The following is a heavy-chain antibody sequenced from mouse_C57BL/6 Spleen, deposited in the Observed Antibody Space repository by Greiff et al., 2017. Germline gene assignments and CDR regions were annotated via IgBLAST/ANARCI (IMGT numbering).Heavy chain of an antibody. J-gene: IGHJ2*01. Sequence: VKLMESGPGILQPSQTLSLTCSFSGFSLSTFGMGVGWIRQPSGKGLEWLAHIWWGDDKYYNPALKSQLTISKDTSKNQVSLKVDNEDTADTAKYYCARIAPSSPLFDYWGQGTTLTVSS. CDR3: ARIAPSSPLFDY. CDR2: IWWGDDK. V-gene: IGHV8-8*01. CDR1: GFSLSTFGMG. D-gene: IGHD1-1*01.